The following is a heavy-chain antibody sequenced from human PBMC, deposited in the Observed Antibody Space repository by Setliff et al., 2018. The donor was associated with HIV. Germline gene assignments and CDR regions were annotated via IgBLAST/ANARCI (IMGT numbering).Heavy chain of an antibody. CDR1: GYSFTTHD. J-gene: IGHJ3*02. V-gene: IGHV1-8*02. Sequence: GASVKVSCKASGYSFTTHDINWVRQSPGQGLEWMGWMNPDSSNTFYAQKFKGRVTMTRDTSTNTAYMELSSLTSDDTAVYFCARGSMSMVMFILVSAFDIWGQGTLVTVSS. D-gene: IGHD2-21*01. CDR2: MNPDSSNT. CDR3: ARGSMSMVMFILVSAFDI.